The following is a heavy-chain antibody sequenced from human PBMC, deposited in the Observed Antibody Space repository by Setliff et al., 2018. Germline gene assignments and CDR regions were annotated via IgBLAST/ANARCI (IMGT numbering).Heavy chain of an antibody. CDR1: GSAISSGHY. V-gene: IGHV4-38-2*01. Sequence: SETLSLTCAVSGSAISSGHYWGWIRQPPGKGLEWIGSFRPSGKTYYNPSLNSRVTISVDTSKKQFSLKVTSVTAADTAVYYCVRGAGDGYGVDAYAGGGFDFWGQGTMVTVSS. CDR3: VRGAGDGYGVDAYAGGGFDF. J-gene: IGHJ3*01. D-gene: IGHD4-17*01. CDR2: FRPSGKT.